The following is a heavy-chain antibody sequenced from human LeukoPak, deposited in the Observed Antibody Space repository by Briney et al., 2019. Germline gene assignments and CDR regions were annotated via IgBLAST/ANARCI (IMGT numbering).Heavy chain of an antibody. V-gene: IGHV3-7*01. CDR1: GFTFSNYW. CDR2: IKPDGSDK. Sequence: GGSLRLSCAASGFTFSNYWMGWVRQAPGKGLEWVANIKPDGSDKYYVDSVKGRFTISRDNAEKSLYLQMDSLRAEDTAVYYCARGARGAFDIWGQGTMVTVSS. J-gene: IGHJ3*02. CDR3: ARGARGAFDI.